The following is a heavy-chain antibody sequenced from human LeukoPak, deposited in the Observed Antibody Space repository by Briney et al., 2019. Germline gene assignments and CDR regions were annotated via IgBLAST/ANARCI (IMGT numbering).Heavy chain of an antibody. D-gene: IGHD2-21*01. CDR2: ISGTGGAT. Sequence: QPGGSLRLSCVASGFSFGNYAMSWVRQAPGKGLQWVSQISGTGGATWYAGFARDRFTISRDKSKKTLYLQMSGLRVEDTAMYYCVKDPRDTYGTNWFVSWGQGTLLIVSS. V-gene: IGHV3-23*01. CDR3: VKDPRDTYGTNWFVS. CDR1: GFSFGNYA. J-gene: IGHJ5*01.